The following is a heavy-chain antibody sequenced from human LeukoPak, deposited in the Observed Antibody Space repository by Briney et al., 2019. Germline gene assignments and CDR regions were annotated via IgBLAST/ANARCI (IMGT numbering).Heavy chain of an antibody. CDR3: VRGYNLNYFYFGY. J-gene: IGHJ4*02. CDR1: GDSLSTYY. D-gene: IGHD1-7*01. V-gene: IGHV4-59*01. CDR2: IYYSGST. Sequence: NPSETLSLTCNASGDSLSTYYWSWIRQPPGKGLEWIGYIYYSGSTNYNPSLKGRVTISVDTSRDQFSLNLRSVTAADTAVYYCVRGYNLNYFYFGYWGQGSLVTVSS.